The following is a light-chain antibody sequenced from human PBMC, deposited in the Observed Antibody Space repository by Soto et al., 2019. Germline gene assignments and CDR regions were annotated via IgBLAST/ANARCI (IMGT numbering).Light chain of an antibody. Sequence: QSALTQPASVSGSPGQSITISCTGTSSDVGGYNYVSWYQQHPGKATHLMIYEVSNRPSGXXXRFSGSKSGSTASLTISGLQAEDEADYYCSSYTSSSTLGVFGGGTKLTVL. V-gene: IGLV2-14*01. CDR3: SSYTSSSTLGV. J-gene: IGLJ3*02. CDR2: EVS. CDR1: SSDVGGYNY.